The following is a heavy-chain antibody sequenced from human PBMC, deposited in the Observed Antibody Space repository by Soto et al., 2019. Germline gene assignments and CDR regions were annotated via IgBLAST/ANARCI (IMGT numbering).Heavy chain of an antibody. V-gene: IGHV3-30*18. Sequence: QVQLVESGGGVVQPGRSLRLSCAASGFTFSSYGMHWVRQAPGKGLEWVAVISYDGSNKYYADSVKGRFTISRDNSKNTLYLQMNSLRAEDTAVYYCAKIGGDYSNSDYWGQGTLVTDSS. D-gene: IGHD4-4*01. J-gene: IGHJ4*02. CDR3: AKIGGDYSNSDY. CDR1: GFTFSSYG. CDR2: ISYDGSNK.